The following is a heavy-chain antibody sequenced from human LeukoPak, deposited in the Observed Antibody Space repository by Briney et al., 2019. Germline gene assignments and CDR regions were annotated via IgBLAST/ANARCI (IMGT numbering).Heavy chain of an antibody. CDR3: ARGLEDYYYMDV. J-gene: IGHJ6*03. CDR1: GYTFNGYY. CDR2: INPKSGGT. V-gene: IGHV1-2*06. Sequence: ASVKVSCKASGYTFNGYYMHWLRQAPGQGLEWMGRINPKSGGTNYAQKFQGRVTMTRDTSISTAYMELSRLRSDDTAVYYCARGLEDYYYMDVWGEGTTVTVSS. D-gene: IGHD5-24*01.